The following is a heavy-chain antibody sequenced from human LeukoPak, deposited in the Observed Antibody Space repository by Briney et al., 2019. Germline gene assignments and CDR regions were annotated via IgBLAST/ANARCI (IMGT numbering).Heavy chain of an antibody. J-gene: IGHJ6*02. CDR2: LNPSGGST. CDR3: ASVYNYGMDV. CDR1: GFTFSSYA. Sequence: GGSLRLSCAASGFTFSSYAMHWVRQAPGQGLEWMGILNPSGGSTSYAQKFQGRATLTRATSTSTVYMELSSLRSEDTAVYYCASVYNYGMDVWGQGTTVIVSS. V-gene: IGHV1-46*01.